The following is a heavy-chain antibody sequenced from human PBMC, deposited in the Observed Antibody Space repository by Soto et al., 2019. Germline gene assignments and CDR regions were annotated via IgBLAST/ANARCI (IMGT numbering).Heavy chain of an antibody. CDR3: ARRATAERPSNWLGP. CDR2: IFPSGST. CDR1: SDSIRSSNW. J-gene: IGHJ5*02. D-gene: IGHD5-12*01. Sequence: QVQLQESGPGLVKPSGTLSLTCAVSSDSIRSSNWWSWVRQPPGKGLEWIGEIFPSGSTNYNPSLRSRVTISVDKSKNQFSLNLSSVTAADTAVYYCARRATAERPSNWLGPWGQGILVIVSS. V-gene: IGHV4-4*02.